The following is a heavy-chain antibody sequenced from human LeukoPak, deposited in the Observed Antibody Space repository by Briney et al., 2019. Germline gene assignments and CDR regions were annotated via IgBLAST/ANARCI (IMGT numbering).Heavy chain of an antibody. J-gene: IGHJ4*02. CDR2: ISTNGDST. CDR1: GFTLSSYG. V-gene: IGHV3-64*01. Sequence: GGSLRLSCAASGFTLSSYGMHWVRQAPGKGLEYVSAISTNGDSTYYASSVKGRFTISRDNSKNTLCLQMGSLRAEDMAVYYCAKDTYWGQGTLVTVSS. CDR3: AKDTY.